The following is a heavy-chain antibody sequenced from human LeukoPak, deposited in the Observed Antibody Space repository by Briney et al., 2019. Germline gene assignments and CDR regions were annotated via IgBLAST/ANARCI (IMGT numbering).Heavy chain of an antibody. J-gene: IGHJ6*02. CDR3: ARVLSYDYYYGMDV. Sequence: SETLSLTCTVSGGSISSYYWGWIRQPPGKGLEWIGSIYYSGSTYYNPSLKSRVTISVDTSKNQFSLKLSSVTAADTAVYYCARVLSYDYYYGMDVWGQGTTVTVSS. CDR1: GGSISSYY. D-gene: IGHD2/OR15-2a*01. V-gene: IGHV4-39*07. CDR2: IYYSGST.